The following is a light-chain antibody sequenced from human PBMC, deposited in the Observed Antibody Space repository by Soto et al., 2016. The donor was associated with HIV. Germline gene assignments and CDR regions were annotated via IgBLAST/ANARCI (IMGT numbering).Light chain of an antibody. CDR3: QIWHSTTDHYV. CDR2: ADS. J-gene: IGLJ1*01. Sequence: SYELTQPPSVSVAPRKTASITCGGNRVGGKSVHWYQQKPGQAPVMVLFADSDRPSGIPERFSGSNSENTATLTISRVEAGDEADYYCQIWHSTTDHYVFGTGTKVTVL. V-gene: IGLV3-21*01. CDR1: RVGGKS.